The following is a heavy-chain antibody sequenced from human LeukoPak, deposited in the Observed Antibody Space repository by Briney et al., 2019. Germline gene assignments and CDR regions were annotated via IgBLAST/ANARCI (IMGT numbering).Heavy chain of an antibody. CDR3: TSSTYYYGSGSPPEDY. D-gene: IGHD3-10*01. CDR1: GFTFSGSA. Sequence: GGSLRLSCAASGFTFSGSAMHWVRQASGKGLEWVGRIRSKANSYATAYAASVKGRFTISRDDSKNTAYLQMNSLKTEDTAVYYCTSSTYYYGSGSPPEDYWGQGTLVTVSS. J-gene: IGHJ4*02. CDR2: IRSKANSYAT. V-gene: IGHV3-73*01.